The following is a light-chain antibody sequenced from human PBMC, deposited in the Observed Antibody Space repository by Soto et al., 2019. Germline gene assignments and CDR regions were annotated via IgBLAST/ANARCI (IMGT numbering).Light chain of an antibody. CDR1: QSVSSSY. CDR3: QQYGSSPWT. CDR2: GAS. Sequence: MFTPSPGTLSLSRVEKPTLCCRTRQSVSSSYLAWYQQKPGQAPRPLIYGASSRAIGIPDRFSGSGSGTDFTLTISRLEPEDFAVYYCQQYGSSPWTFGQGPKVDIK. V-gene: IGKV3-20*01. J-gene: IGKJ1*01.